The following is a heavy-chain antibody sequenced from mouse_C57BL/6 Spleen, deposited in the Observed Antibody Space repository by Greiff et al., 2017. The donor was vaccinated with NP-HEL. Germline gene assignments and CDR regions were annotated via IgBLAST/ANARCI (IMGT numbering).Heavy chain of an antibody. D-gene: IGHD1-1*01. Sequence: LQESGPELVKPGASVKISCKASGYAFSSSWMNWVKQRPGKGLEWIGRIYPGDGDTNYNGKFKGKATLTADKSSSTAYMQLSSLTSEDSAVYFCARYYASRGYFDVWGTGTTVTVSS. V-gene: IGHV1-82*01. CDR1: GYAFSSSW. CDR2: IYPGDGDT. CDR3: ARYYASRGYFDV. J-gene: IGHJ1*03.